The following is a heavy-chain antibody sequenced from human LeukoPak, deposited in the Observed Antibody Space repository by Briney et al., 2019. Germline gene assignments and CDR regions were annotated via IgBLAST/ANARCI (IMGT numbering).Heavy chain of an antibody. D-gene: IGHD4-17*01. CDR3: ARDLTTVTKGLDI. Sequence: SETLSLTCTVSHGSFSSHYWSWLRQPPGKGLEWIGYISYIGSTNYNPSLKSRVTISVDTSKNQFSLKLSSVTAADTAVYYCARDLTTVTKGLDIWGQGTMVTVSS. J-gene: IGHJ3*02. CDR1: HGSFSSHY. V-gene: IGHV4-59*11. CDR2: ISYIGST.